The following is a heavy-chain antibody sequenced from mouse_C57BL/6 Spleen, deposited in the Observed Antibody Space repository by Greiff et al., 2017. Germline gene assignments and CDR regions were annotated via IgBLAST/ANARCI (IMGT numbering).Heavy chain of an antibody. D-gene: IGHD1-1*01. CDR3: TMVVGYAMEY. CDR1: GFNIKDDY. CDR2: IDPENGDT. V-gene: IGHV14-4*01. Sequence: VQLQQSGAELVRPGASVKLSCTASGFNIKDDYMHWVKQRPEQGLEWIGWIDPENGDTEYASKFQGKATITADTSSNTAYLQLSSLTSEDTAVYYCTMVVGYAMEYWGQGTSVTVSS. J-gene: IGHJ4*01.